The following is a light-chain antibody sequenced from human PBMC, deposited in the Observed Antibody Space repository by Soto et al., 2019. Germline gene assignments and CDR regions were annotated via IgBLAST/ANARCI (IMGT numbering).Light chain of an antibody. J-gene: IGLJ1*01. V-gene: IGLV2-14*01. CDR3: SSYIISNTLPFD. CDR1: RRDVGGYNY. CDR2: EVN. Sequence: QSALTQPASGSGSPGQSITISCTGTRRDVGGYNYVSWYQQYPGKSPKLLIYEVNHRPSGVYNRFSGSKSGNTASLTISGLQAEDEGDYCCSSYIISNTLPFDFGTGTKLTVL.